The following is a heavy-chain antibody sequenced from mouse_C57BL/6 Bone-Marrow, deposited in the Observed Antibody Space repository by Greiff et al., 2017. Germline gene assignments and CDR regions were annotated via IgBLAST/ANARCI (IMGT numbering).Heavy chain of an antibody. CDR1: GYSFTDYN. D-gene: IGHD1-1*01. CDR3: ASERYYGSSYGTY. V-gene: IGHV1-39*01. CDR2: INPNYGTT. J-gene: IGHJ3*01. Sequence: LVESGPELVKPGASVKISCKASGYSFTDYNMNWVKQSNGKSLEWIGVINPNYGTTSYNQKFKGKATLTVDQSSSTAYMQLNSLTSEDSAVYYCASERYYGSSYGTYWGQGTLVTVSA.